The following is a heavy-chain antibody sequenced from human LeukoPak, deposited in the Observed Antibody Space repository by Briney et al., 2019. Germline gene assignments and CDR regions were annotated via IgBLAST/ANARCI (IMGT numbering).Heavy chain of an antibody. Sequence: GGSLRLSRAASGFTFSIYAMQSVRPAPGKGLEWGAVISYDGSNKYYADSVKGRFPISRDNSKNTLYLKMNSLRADDTGVYYCAKSPSIAARPYYFDYWGQGTLVTVSS. CDR2: ISYDGSNK. D-gene: IGHD6-6*01. V-gene: IGHV3-30*18. J-gene: IGHJ4*02. CDR3: AKSPSIAARPYYFDY. CDR1: GFTFSIYA.